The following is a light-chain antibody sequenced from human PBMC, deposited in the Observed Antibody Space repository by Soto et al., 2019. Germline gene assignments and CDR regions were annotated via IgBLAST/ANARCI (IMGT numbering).Light chain of an antibody. CDR1: QSIRSER. CDR2: DAS. V-gene: IGKV3-20*01. J-gene: IGKJ2*01. Sequence: EIVLTQSPDTLSLSPGERATLSCRASQSIRSERLAWYQQKPGQAPRLVIFDASNRASGMPERFSGSGSGTDFTLTIARLEPEDFAVYYCQQYGSSPYTFGQGTKVDIK. CDR3: QQYGSSPYT.